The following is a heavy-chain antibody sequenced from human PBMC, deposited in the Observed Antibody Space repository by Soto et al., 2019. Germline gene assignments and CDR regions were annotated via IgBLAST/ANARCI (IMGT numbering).Heavy chain of an antibody. CDR3: ARSSNSIAAAGTGFDY. D-gene: IGHD6-13*01. V-gene: IGHV3-53*01. Sequence: GESLKISCAASGFTVSSNYMSWVRQAPGKGLEWVSVIYSGGSTYYADSVKGRFTISRDNSKNTLYLQMNSLRAEDTAVYYCARSSNSIAAAGTGFDYWGQGTLVTVSS. CDR1: GFTVSSNY. J-gene: IGHJ4*02. CDR2: IYSGGST.